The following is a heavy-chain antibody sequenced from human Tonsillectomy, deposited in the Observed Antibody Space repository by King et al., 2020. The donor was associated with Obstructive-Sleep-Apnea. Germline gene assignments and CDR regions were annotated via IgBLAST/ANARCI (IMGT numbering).Heavy chain of an antibody. V-gene: IGHV3-30*02. J-gene: IGHJ4*02. D-gene: IGHD4-23*01. CDR3: AKDSADYVGGTLDY. Sequence: VQLVESGGGVVQPGRSLSISCAASGFTFCSYGLHWVRQAPGKGLEGVAFIRYDARNQYYADSVKGRFTISRDNSKNTLYLQMNSLRAEDTAVYYCAKDSADYVGGTLDYWGQGTLVTVSS. CDR2: IRYDARNQ. CDR1: GFTFCSYG.